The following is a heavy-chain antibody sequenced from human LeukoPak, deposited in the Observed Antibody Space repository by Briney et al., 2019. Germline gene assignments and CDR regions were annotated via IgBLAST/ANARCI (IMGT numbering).Heavy chain of an antibody. CDR3: AKDLHRHRGYFDY. CDR2: ISYDGSNK. Sequence: GGSLRLSCAASGFTFSSYGMHWVRQAPGKGLEWVAVISYDGSNKYYADSVKGRFTISRDNSKNTLYLQMNSLRAEDTAVYYCAKDLHRHRGYFDYWGQGTLVTVSS. V-gene: IGHV3-30*18. CDR1: GFTFSSYG. J-gene: IGHJ4*02. D-gene: IGHD3-10*01.